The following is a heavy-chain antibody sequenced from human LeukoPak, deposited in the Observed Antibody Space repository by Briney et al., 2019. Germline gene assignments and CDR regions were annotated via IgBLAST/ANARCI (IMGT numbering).Heavy chain of an antibody. V-gene: IGHV1-8*01. Sequence: ASVKVSCTASLYTLSSYDINWVRHATGQGLERIGGMNPNSGNTGYAQKFQGRVTMTRNTSISTAYMELSSLRSEDTAVYYCARWCGGRCYSAFDYYYYGMDVWGQGTTVTVSS. CDR2: MNPNSGNT. J-gene: IGHJ6*02. CDR1: LYTLSSYD. CDR3: ARWCGGRCYSAFDYYYYGMDV. D-gene: IGHD2-15*01.